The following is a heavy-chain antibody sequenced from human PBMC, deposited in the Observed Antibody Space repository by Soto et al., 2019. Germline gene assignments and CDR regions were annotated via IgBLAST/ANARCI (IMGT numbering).Heavy chain of an antibody. J-gene: IGHJ3*02. CDR2: ISSRGSTI. Sequence: GGSLRLSCAASGFTFSDYYMSWIRQAPGKGLEWGSYISSRGSTIYYADSVKGRFTISRDNAKNSLYLQMNSLRAGDTAVYYFARDMAQWTQEDIWGQGTMVTVSS. CDR3: ARDMAQWTQEDI. D-gene: IGHD6-19*01. V-gene: IGHV3-11*01. CDR1: GFTFSDYY.